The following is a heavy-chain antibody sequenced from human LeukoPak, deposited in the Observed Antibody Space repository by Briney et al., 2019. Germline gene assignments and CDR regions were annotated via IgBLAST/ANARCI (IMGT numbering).Heavy chain of an antibody. CDR3: TRVGCSSITCYPERDY. CDR2: ISAYNGNT. Sequence: ASVKVSCKTSGYTFTGYYMHWVRQAPGQGLEWMAWISAYNGNTKYAQKFQGRVTMTTDTSTSTAYMELRSLRSDDTAVYYCTRVGCSSITCYPERDYWGQGTLVTVSS. CDR1: GYTFTGYY. D-gene: IGHD2-2*01. V-gene: IGHV1-18*04. J-gene: IGHJ4*02.